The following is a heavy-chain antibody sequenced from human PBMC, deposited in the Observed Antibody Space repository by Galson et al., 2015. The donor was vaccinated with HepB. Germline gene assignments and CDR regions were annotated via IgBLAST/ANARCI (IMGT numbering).Heavy chain of an antibody. J-gene: IGHJ4*02. Sequence: SLRLSCAASGFTFSSYSMNSVRTAPGTGLGWVSYISSTSSTIEYADSVKGRFTISRDNAKNTLYLQMNSLRAEDTAVYYGARDFPMVWGFIIAANYFDYWGQGTLVTVSS. V-gene: IGHV3-48*01. D-gene: IGHD3-10*01. CDR1: GFTFSSYS. CDR2: ISSTSSTI. CDR3: ARDFPMVWGFIIAANYFDY.